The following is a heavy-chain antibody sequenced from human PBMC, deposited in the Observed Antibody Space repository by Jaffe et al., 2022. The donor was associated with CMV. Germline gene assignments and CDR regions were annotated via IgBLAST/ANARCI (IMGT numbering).Heavy chain of an antibody. J-gene: IGHJ6*02. Sequence: QVQLVQSGAEVKKPGASVKVSCKASGYTFTSYYMHWVRQAPGQGLEWMGIINPSGGSTSYAQKFQGRVTMTRDTSTSTVYMELSSLRSEDTAVYYCARTPLGYCSSTSCYRGRSYYYGMDVWGQGTTVTVSS. CDR1: GYTFTSYY. V-gene: IGHV1-46*01. CDR3: ARTPLGYCSSTSCYRGRSYYYGMDV. CDR2: INPSGGST. D-gene: IGHD2-2*02.